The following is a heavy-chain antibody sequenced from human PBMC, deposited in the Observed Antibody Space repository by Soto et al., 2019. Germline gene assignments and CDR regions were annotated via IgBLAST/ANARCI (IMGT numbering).Heavy chain of an antibody. CDR2: INAGNGNT. CDR1: GYTFTSYA. Sequence: GASVKVSCKASGYTFTSYAMHWARQAPGQRLEWMGWINAGNGNTKYSQKFQGRVTITRDTSASTAYMELSSLRSEDTAVYYCAREKLYDFWSGYDFGGAFDIWGQGTMVTVSS. CDR3: AREKLYDFWSGYDFGGAFDI. D-gene: IGHD3-3*01. V-gene: IGHV1-3*01. J-gene: IGHJ3*02.